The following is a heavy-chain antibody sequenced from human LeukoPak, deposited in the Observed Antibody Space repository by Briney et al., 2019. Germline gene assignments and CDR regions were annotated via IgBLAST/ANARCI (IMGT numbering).Heavy chain of an antibody. Sequence: GGSLRLSCAASGFTFTTYAMSWVRQAPGKGLEWVSSISSSSSYIYYADSVKGRFTISRDNAKNSLYLQMNSLRAEDTAVYFCARGPGPRFFDYWGQGTLVSVSS. D-gene: IGHD3-16*01. CDR1: GFTFTTYA. CDR3: ARGPGPRFFDY. CDR2: ISSSSSYI. J-gene: IGHJ4*02. V-gene: IGHV3-21*01.